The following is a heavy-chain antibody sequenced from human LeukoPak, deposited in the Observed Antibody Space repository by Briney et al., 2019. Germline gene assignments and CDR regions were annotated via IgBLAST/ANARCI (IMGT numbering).Heavy chain of an antibody. D-gene: IGHD6-13*01. CDR3: ARGGYSSPGHYYYYYMDV. CDR1: GGSISTYY. J-gene: IGHJ6*03. Sequence: SETLSLTCTVSGGSISTYYWSWIRQPPGKGLEWIGYIYYSGNTNYNPSLKSRVTISIDTSRNQFSLKLYSVTAADTAVYYCARGGYSSPGHYYYYYMDVWGKGTTVTVSS. CDR2: IYYSGNT. V-gene: IGHV4-59*01.